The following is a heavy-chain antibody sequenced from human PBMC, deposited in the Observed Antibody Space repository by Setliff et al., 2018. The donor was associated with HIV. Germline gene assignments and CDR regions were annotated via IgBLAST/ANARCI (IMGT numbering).Heavy chain of an antibody. D-gene: IGHD1-1*01. CDR3: ARAKATRQARPTNCFDP. CDR1: GFTFISYG. J-gene: IGHJ5*02. Sequence: PGGSLRLSCAASGFTFISYGMSWVRQAPGKGLEWVSVISGSGTTTYYADSVKGRFTISRDNSKNTVYLQMNSLRAEDTAVYYCARAKATRQARPTNCFDPWGQGTLVTVSS. CDR2: ISGSGTTT. V-gene: IGHV3-23*01.